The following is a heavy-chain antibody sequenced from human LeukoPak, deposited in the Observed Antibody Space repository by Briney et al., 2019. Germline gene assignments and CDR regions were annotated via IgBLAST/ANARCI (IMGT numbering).Heavy chain of an antibody. V-gene: IGHV4-59*01. J-gene: IGHJ4*02. Sequence: PSETLSLTCTLSGGSISNFYWSWIRQPPGKGLEWIGHFYNSGTTNYNPALKSRLTISLDTSKNQLSLKLTSVTAADAAVYYCARRYCSGGSCYSGGRYFDYWGQGTLVTVPS. CDR2: FYNSGTT. D-gene: IGHD2-15*01. CDR1: GGSISNFY. CDR3: ARRYCSGGSCYSGGRYFDY.